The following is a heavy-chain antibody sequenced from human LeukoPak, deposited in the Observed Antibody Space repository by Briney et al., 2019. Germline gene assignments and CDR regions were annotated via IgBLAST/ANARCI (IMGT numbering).Heavy chain of an antibody. D-gene: IGHD6-19*01. CDR1: GFTFDDYA. Sequence: GGSLRLSCAASGFTFDDYAMHWVRQAPGKGLEWVSGISWNSGSIGYADSVKGRFTISRDNAKNSLYLQMNSLRAEDTALYYCEKDIAVAGTYFQHWGQGTMVTVSS. V-gene: IGHV3-9*01. CDR2: ISWNSGSI. J-gene: IGHJ1*01. CDR3: EKDIAVAGTYFQH.